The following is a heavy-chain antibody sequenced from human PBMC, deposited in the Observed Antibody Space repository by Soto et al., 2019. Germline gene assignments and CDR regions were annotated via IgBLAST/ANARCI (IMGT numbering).Heavy chain of an antibody. D-gene: IGHD6-13*01. V-gene: IGHV1-8*01. Sequence: ASVKVSCNASGYTFTSYDINWVRQATGQGLEWMGWMNPNSGNTGYAQKFQGRVTMTRNTSISTAYMELSSLRSEDTAVYYCARGGAADGKRTYYYYYYYMDVWGKGTTGTVS. CDR3: ARGGAADGKRTYYYYYYYMDV. CDR1: GYTFTSYD. CDR2: MNPNSGNT. J-gene: IGHJ6*03.